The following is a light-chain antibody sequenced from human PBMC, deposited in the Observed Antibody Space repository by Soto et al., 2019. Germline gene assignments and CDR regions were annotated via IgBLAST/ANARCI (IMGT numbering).Light chain of an antibody. CDR3: SSYTRSSTWV. V-gene: IGLV2-14*01. Sequence: QSALTQPASVSGSPGQSITFSCTGTNSDVGRYNYVSWYQQHPGKAPKVMIYEVSNRPSGVSNRFSGSKSGNTASLTISGLQAEDEADYYCSSYTRSSTWVFGGGTKVTVL. J-gene: IGLJ3*02. CDR1: NSDVGRYNY. CDR2: EVS.